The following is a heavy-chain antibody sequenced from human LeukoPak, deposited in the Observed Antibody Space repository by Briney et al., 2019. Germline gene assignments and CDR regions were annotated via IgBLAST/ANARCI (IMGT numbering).Heavy chain of an antibody. V-gene: IGHV1-8*01. CDR1: GYTFTSYD. D-gene: IGHD3-9*01. Sequence: ASVKVSCKASGYTFTSYDINWVRQAPGQGLEWMGWMNPNSGNRGYAQKFQGRVTMTRSTSISTAYMELSSLRSEDSAVYYCEREYDIYFDYWGQGTLVTVSS. J-gene: IGHJ4*02. CDR3: EREYDIYFDY. CDR2: MNPNSGNR.